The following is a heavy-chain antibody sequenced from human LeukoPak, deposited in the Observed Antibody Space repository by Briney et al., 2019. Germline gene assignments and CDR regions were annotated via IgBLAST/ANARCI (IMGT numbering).Heavy chain of an antibody. V-gene: IGHV4-34*01. CDR3: ATFRWGIGFEF. Sequence: SETLSLTCAVYGVSLSAYYWAFIRQSPEKGLEWIGEISHRGRTNYNASFRSRVTISLDTSKNQFSLKLNSVTAADTAIYYCATFRWGIGFEFWDQGALVTVSS. J-gene: IGHJ4*02. CDR2: ISHRGRT. CDR1: GVSLSAYY. D-gene: IGHD3-16*01.